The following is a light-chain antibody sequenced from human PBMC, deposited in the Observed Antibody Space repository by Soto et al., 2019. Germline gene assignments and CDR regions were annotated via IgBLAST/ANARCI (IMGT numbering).Light chain of an antibody. V-gene: IGLV1-40*01. CDR1: SSNIGAGYD. J-gene: IGLJ3*02. Sequence: QSVLTQPPSVSGAPGQRVTISCTGSSSNIGAGYDVHWYQQLPGTAPKLLIYGNSNRPSGVPDRFSGSKSGTSASLAITGLQAEDDADYYRLSYDSSLSAWVFRAGTKVTVL. CDR2: GNS. CDR3: LSYDSSLSAWV.